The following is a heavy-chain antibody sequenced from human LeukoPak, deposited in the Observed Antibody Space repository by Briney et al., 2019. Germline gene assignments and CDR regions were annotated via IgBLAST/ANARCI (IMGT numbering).Heavy chain of an antibody. CDR3: ATDLLDD. CDR1: GFTFSNAW. Sequence: PGGSLRLSCAASGFTFSNAWMSWVRQAPGEGLEWVGRIKRTSDGGTTDYAAPVKGRFTISRDDSKNMVYLQMNSLTTEDTAVYYCATDLLDDWGQGTLVTVPS. J-gene: IGHJ4*02. CDR2: IKRTSDGGTT. V-gene: IGHV3-15*01.